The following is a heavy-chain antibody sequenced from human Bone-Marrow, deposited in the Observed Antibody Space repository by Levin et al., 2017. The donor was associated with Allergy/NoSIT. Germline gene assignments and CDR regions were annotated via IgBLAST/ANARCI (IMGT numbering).Heavy chain of an antibody. CDR3: ARDLTDYDYIWGSSPLTSEDFDY. D-gene: IGHD3-16*01. CDR1: GFTFSSYS. V-gene: IGHV3-21*01. J-gene: IGHJ4*02. Sequence: GGSLRLSCAASGFTFSSYSMNWVRQAPGKGLEWVSSISSSSSYIYYADSVKGRFTISRDNAKNSLYLQMNSLRAEDTAVYYCARDLTDYDYIWGSSPLTSEDFDYWGQGTLVTVSS. CDR2: ISSSSSYI.